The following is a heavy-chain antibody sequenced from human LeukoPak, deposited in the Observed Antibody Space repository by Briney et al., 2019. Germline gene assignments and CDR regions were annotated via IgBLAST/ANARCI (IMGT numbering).Heavy chain of an antibody. CDR3: ARVPELELTASSNWFDP. CDR2: MNPNSGNT. CDR1: GYTFTSYD. J-gene: IGHJ5*02. V-gene: IGHV1-8*03. Sequence: GASVKVSCKASGYTFTSYDINWVRQATGQGLEWMGWMNPNSGNTGYAQKFQGRVTITRNTSISTAYMELSSLRSEDTAVYYCARVPELELTASSNWFDPWGQGTLVTVSS. D-gene: IGHD1-7*01.